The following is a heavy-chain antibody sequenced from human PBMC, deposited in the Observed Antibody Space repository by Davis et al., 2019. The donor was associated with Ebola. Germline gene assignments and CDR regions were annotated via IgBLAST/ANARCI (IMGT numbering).Heavy chain of an antibody. D-gene: IGHD6-13*01. CDR3: ARAPLSSSWYLAYYYGMDV. V-gene: IGHV1-18*01. J-gene: IGHJ6*02. CDR2: ISAYNGHT. Sequence: ASVKVSCKASGYTFTSYGISWVRQAPGQGLEWMGWISAYNGHTKYAENLQGRVTMTTDTSTSTAYMEVRSLRSDDTAVYYCARAPLSSSWYLAYYYGMDVWGQGTTVTVSS. CDR1: GYTFTSYG.